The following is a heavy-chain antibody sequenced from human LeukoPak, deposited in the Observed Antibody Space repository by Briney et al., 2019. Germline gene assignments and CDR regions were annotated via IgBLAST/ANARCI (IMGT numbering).Heavy chain of an antibody. CDR3: AKRGVVIRVILVGFHKEAYYFDS. Sequence: GGSLRLSCAVSGITLSNYGMSWVRLAPGKGLEWVAGISGSGGRTNYADSVKGRFTISRDNAKNTLYLQTNSLRAEDTAVYFCAKRGVVIRVILVGFHKEAYYFDSWGQGALVTVSS. V-gene: IGHV3-23*01. J-gene: IGHJ4*02. D-gene: IGHD3-22*01. CDR1: GITLSNYG. CDR2: ISGSGGRT.